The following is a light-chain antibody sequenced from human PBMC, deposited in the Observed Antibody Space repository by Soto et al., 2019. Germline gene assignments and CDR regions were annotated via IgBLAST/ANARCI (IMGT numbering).Light chain of an antibody. J-gene: IGLJ1*01. V-gene: IGLV7-46*01. CDR2: DTT. CDR3: LLSYNGPYV. CDR1: TGAVTNGHY. Sequence: QAVVTQAPSLTVSPGGTVTLTCGSSTGAVTNGHYPYWFQQKPGQAPRTLIYDTTNRHSWTPARFSGSLLGGKAALTHSVAQPEDEAEYYCLLSYNGPYVFGTGTKVTVL.